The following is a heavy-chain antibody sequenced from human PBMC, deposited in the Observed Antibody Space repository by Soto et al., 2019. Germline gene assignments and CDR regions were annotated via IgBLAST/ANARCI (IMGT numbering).Heavy chain of an antibody. J-gene: IGHJ5*02. CDR2: IYHSGST. Sequence: KASETLSLTCAVSGGSISSGGYSWSWIRQPPGKGLEWIGYIYHSGSTYYNPSLKSRVTISVDRSKNQFSLKLSSVTAADTAVYYCARADTAMVGWFDPWGQGTLVTVSS. CDR1: GGSISSGGYS. D-gene: IGHD5-18*01. V-gene: IGHV4-30-2*01. CDR3: ARADTAMVGWFDP.